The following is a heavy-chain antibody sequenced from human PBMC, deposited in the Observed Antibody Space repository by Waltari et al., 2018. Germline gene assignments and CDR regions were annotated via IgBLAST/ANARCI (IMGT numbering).Heavy chain of an antibody. D-gene: IGHD5-12*01. V-gene: IGHV4-39*01. J-gene: IGHJ5*02. CDR3: ARQDIVATDWFDP. CDR1: GGSISSRSYY. CDR2: IYYSGST. Sequence: QLQLQESGPGLVKPSETLSLTCTVSGGSISSRSYYWGWIRQPPGKGLEWIGSIYYSGSTYYNPSLKSRVTISVDTSKNQFSLKLSSVTAADTAVYYCARQDIVATDWFDPWGQGTLVTVSS.